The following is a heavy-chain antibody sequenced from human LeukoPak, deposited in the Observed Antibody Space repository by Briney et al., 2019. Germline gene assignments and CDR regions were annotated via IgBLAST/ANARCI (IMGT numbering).Heavy chain of an antibody. D-gene: IGHD6-6*01. CDR3: ARDEGSSREYFQH. V-gene: IGHV1-69*04. CDR1: GGTFSSYA. Sequence: ASVKVSCKASGGTFSSYAISWVRQAPGQGLEWMGRIIPILGIANYAQKFQGRVTITADTSTPTAYMELSSLRSEDTAVYYCARDEGSSREYFQHWGQGTLVTVSS. J-gene: IGHJ1*01. CDR2: IIPILGIA.